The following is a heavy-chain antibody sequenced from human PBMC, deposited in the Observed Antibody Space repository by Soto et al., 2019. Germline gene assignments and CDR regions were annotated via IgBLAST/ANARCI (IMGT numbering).Heavy chain of an antibody. Sequence: SETLSLTCTFSVGSISIGDYYWSWIRQPPGKGLEWIGYIYYSGSTYYNPSLKSRVTISVDTSKNQFSLKLSSVTAADTAVYYCARATADNWFDPWGQGTMVTVSS. V-gene: IGHV4-30-4*01. CDR2: IYYSGST. CDR3: ARATADNWFDP. CDR1: VGSISIGDYY. D-gene: IGHD2-21*02. J-gene: IGHJ5*02.